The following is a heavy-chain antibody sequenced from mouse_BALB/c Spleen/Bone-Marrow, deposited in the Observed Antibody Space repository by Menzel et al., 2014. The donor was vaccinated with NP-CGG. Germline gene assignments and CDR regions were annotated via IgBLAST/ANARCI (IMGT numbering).Heavy chain of an antibody. CDR2: IDPYYGGT. Sequence: EVQLQQSGPELEKPGASVKISYKASGYSFTGYNINWVKQTNGKSLEWIGNIDPYYGGTDYNQKFKGKAILTVDRSSSTAYMQLKSLTSDDSAVYYCARVGDNRHFDVWGAGTTVTVSS. V-gene: IGHV1-39*01. CDR1: GYSFTGYN. J-gene: IGHJ1*01. D-gene: IGHD3-3*01. CDR3: ARVGDNRHFDV.